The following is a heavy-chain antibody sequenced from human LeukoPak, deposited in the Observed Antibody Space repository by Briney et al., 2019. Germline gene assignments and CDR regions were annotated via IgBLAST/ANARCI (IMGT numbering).Heavy chain of an antibody. V-gene: IGHV3-30*02. CDR3: GKGLAYTYPYSGNMDV. D-gene: IGHD5-18*01. CDR2: IRYDGTDK. Sequence: GGSLRLSCAASGFTFSRYWMSWVRQAPGKGLEWVAFIRYDGTDKYYADSVKGRFTISRDNSENTVSLQLNSLRAEDTAVYYCGKGLAYTYPYSGNMDVWGKGTTVTISS. CDR1: GFTFSRYW. J-gene: IGHJ6*03.